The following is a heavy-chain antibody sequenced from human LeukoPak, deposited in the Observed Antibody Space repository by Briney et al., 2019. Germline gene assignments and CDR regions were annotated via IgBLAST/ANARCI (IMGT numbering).Heavy chain of an antibody. D-gene: IGHD6-19*01. CDR3: AREGTLAEFDY. CDR1: GFTFRSYG. V-gene: IGHV3-74*01. CDR2: FNGDGSNT. Sequence: GGSLRLSCAASGFTFRSYGMHWVRQSPGKGLVWVSRFNGDGSNTRYADSVKGRFTISRDNAKNTLYLQMNSLRAEDTAVYYCAREGTLAEFDYWGQGTLVTVSS. J-gene: IGHJ4*02.